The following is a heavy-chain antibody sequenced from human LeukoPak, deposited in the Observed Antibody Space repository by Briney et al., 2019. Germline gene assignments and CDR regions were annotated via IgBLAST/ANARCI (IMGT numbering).Heavy chain of an antibody. V-gene: IGHV2-5*02. Sequence: SGPTLVKPTQTLTLTCTFSGFSLSTTGVGVGWIRLPPGRALEWLALIYWDDDKRYSPSLKSRLAITRATSKNQVALTMTNMDPVDTATYYCAHRPPLGPIDYFDYWGQGTLVTVSS. D-gene: IGHD7-27*01. CDR3: AHRPPLGPIDYFDY. J-gene: IGHJ4*02. CDR1: GFSLSTTGVG. CDR2: IYWDDDK.